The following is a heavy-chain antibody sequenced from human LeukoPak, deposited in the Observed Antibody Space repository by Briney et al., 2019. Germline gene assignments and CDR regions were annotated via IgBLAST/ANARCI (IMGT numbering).Heavy chain of an antibody. CDR3: ARDSGSTSSPDY. D-gene: IGHD2-2*01. Sequence: PSQTLSLTCTVSGGSISGGGYYWSWIRQPPGKGLEWIGYIYHSGSTYYNPSLKSRVTISVDRSKNQFSLKLGSVTAADTAVYYCARDSGSTSSPDYWGQGTLVTVSS. V-gene: IGHV4-30-2*01. CDR2: IYHSGST. J-gene: IGHJ4*02. CDR1: GGSISGGGYY.